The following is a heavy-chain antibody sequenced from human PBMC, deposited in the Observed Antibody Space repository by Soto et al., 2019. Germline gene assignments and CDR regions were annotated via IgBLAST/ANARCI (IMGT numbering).Heavy chain of an antibody. Sequence: GGSLRLSCAASGFTFRSYNMNWVRQSPGKGLDWLSYISSSSSTVYYADSVKGRFTISRDNAKNSLYLQMNSLRDDDTAMYYCARGGTIAVTTIGDYWGQGTLVTVSS. CDR1: GFTFRSYN. V-gene: IGHV3-48*02. CDR2: ISSSSSTV. J-gene: IGHJ4*01. CDR3: ARGGTIAVTTIGDY. D-gene: IGHD5-12*01.